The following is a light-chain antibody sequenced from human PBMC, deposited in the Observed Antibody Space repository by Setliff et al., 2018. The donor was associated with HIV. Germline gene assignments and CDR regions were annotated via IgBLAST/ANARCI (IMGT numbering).Light chain of an antibody. CDR1: SIGTYNY. CDR2: DVN. CDR3: KTYTGSSPLYV. V-gene: IGLV2-14*03. Sequence: QSALAQPASVSGSPGQSITISCTGTSIGTYNYVSWYQQHPGKAPKLMIYDVNERPSGISRRFSGPKSGNTASLTISGLQAEDEADYYCKTYTGSSPLYVFGTGTKVTVL. J-gene: IGLJ1*01.